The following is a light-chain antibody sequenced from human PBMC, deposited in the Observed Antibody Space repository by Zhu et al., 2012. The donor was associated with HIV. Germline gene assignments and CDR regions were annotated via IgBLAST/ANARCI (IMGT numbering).Light chain of an antibody. CDR1: QSVSSW. V-gene: IGKV1-5*03. J-gene: IGKJ4*01. CDR2: RAS. CDR3: QQYNTYSRLT. Sequence: DIQMTQSRSTLSASVGDRVTITCRANQSVSSWLAWYQQRPGKAPKLLIYRASTLQSGVPSRFSGSGSGTEFTLTISSLQPDDFATYYCQQYNTYSRLTFGGGTKGGDQ.